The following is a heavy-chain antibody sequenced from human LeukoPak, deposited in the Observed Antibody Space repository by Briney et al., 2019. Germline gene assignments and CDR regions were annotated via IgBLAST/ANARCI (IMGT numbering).Heavy chain of an antibody. D-gene: IGHD6-13*01. V-gene: IGHV1-69*04. CDR1: GGTFSSYA. Sequence: SVKVSCKASGGTFSSYAISWVRQAPGQGLEWMGRIIPILGIANYAQKFQGRVTITADKSTSTAYMELRSLRSDDTAVYYCARDSSSFFQHWGQGTLVTVSS. J-gene: IGHJ1*01. CDR3: ARDSSSFFQH. CDR2: IIPILGIA.